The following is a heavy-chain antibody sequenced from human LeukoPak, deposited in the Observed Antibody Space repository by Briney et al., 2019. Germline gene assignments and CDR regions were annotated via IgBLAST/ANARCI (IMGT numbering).Heavy chain of an antibody. CDR1: GYTFTGYY. CDR3: ARDQRYCSGTTCYTRFDP. Sequence: GASVKVSCKASGYTFTGYYMHWVRQAPGQGLEWMGWINPNSGGTNYAQKFQGRVTITRNTSISTAYMELSSLRSEDTAVYYCARDQRYCSGTTCYTRFDPWGQGTLVTVSS. J-gene: IGHJ5*02. CDR2: INPNSGGT. D-gene: IGHD2-2*02. V-gene: IGHV1-2*02.